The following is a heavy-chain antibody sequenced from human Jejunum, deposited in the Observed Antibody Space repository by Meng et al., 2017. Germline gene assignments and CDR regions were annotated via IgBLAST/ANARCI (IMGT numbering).Heavy chain of an antibody. CDR1: GFSLSTSGVG. CDR2: IYWDDGK. CDR3: AHRLGPSGSNWDVGYFDY. V-gene: IGHV2-5*02. J-gene: IGHJ4*02. Sequence: SGPTLVKYTQTLTLTCTFSGFSLSTSGVGVGWIRQPPGKAGEGPPLIYWDDGKRYNPSLTSRLTIVKDTSNNPVFLIMTNMDPVDTATYFCAHRLGPSGSNWDVGYFDYWGQGSLVTVSS. D-gene: IGHD1-1*01.